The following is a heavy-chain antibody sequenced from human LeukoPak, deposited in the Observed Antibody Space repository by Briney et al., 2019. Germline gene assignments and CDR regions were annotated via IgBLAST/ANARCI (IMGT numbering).Heavy chain of an antibody. D-gene: IGHD2-15*01. CDR2: IYYSGST. J-gene: IGHJ4*02. CDR1: GGSISSYY. Sequence: SETLSLTCTVSGGSISSYYWSWIRQPPGKGLEWIGYIYYSGSTNYNPSLKSRVTISVDTSKNQFSLKLSSVTAADTAVYYCARAAVTAFRFDYWGQGTLVTVSS. CDR3: ARAAVTAFRFDY. V-gene: IGHV4-59*08.